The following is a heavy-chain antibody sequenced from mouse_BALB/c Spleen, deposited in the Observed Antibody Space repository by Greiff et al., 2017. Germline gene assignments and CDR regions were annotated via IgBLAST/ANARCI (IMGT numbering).Heavy chain of an antibody. CDR2: IYPGNSDT. CDR1: GYTFTSYW. J-gene: IGHJ3*01. V-gene: IGHV1-5*01. CDR3: TRSLGYDGTPPFAY. D-gene: IGHD2-2*01. Sequence: EVQLQQSGTVLARPGASVKMSCKASGYTFTSYWMHWVKQRPGQGLEWIGAIYPGNSDTSYNQKFKGKAKLTAVTSTSTAYMELSSLTNEDSAVYYCTRSLGYDGTPPFAYWGQGTLVTVSA.